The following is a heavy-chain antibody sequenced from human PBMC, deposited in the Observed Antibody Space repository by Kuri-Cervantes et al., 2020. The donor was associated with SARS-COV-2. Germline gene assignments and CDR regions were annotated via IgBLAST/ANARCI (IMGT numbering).Heavy chain of an antibody. CDR2: MYYTGST. J-gene: IGHJ4*02. D-gene: IGHD2-15*01. CDR3: ARDLPGYCSGGSRGGQFGY. CDR1: GGSVRSGSYY. V-gene: IGHV4-61*01. Sequence: SETLSLTCTVSGGSVRSGSYYWSWIRQPPGKGLEWLGYMYYTGSTNYNPSLKSRVTISVGTSKNQFSLKLSSVTAADTAVYYCARDLPGYCSGGSRGGQFGYWGQGTLVTVSS.